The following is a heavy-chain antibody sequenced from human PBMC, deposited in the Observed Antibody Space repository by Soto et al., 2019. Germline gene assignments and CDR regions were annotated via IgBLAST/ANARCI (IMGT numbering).Heavy chain of an antibody. CDR3: ARDAGSGGMDV. CDR2: ISSSGSTI. D-gene: IGHD6-25*01. V-gene: IGHV3-11*04. J-gene: IGHJ6*02. Sequence: PGGSLRLSCAAAGFTVSDYYMNWVRQAPGKGLEWVSYISSSGSTIYYADSVKGRFTISRDNAKNSLYLQMNSLRAEDTAVYYCARDAGSGGMDVWGQGTTVTVSS. CDR1: GFTVSDYY.